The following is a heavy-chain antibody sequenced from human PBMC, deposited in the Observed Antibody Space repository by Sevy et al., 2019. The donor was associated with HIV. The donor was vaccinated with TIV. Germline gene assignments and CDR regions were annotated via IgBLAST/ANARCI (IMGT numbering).Heavy chain of an antibody. Sequence: GGSLRLSCAASGFTFSRNGMHWVRQVPGKGLEWVALISYDGDSKNYADSVKGRFTISRDNSKNTVYLHMNSLRFEETAVYYCAKESVSWYLDFWGQGTLVTVSS. D-gene: IGHD6-13*01. J-gene: IGHJ4*02. CDR2: ISYDGDSK. V-gene: IGHV3-30*18. CDR3: AKESVSWYLDF. CDR1: GFTFSRNG.